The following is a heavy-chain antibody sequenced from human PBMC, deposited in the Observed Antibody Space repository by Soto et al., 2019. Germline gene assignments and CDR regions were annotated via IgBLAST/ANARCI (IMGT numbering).Heavy chain of an antibody. Sequence: SGPTLVNPTQTLTLTCTFSGFSLSTSGMCVSWIRQLPGKALEWLALIDWDDDKYYSTSLKTRLTISKDTSKNQVVLTMTNMDPVDTATYYCARISSSSSLGAFDIWGQGTMVTVSS. V-gene: IGHV2-70*01. CDR2: IDWDDDK. CDR3: ARISSSSSLGAFDI. CDR1: GFSLSTSGMC. D-gene: IGHD6-6*01. J-gene: IGHJ3*02.